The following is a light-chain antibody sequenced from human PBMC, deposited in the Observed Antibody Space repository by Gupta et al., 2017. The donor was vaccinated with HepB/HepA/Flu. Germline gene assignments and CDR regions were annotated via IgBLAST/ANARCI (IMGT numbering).Light chain of an antibody. Sequence: DIVMTHSPLSLPVTPGEPASISCRPSQSLLQSNGYNYLDWYLQKPGQSPQLLIYLGSNRAAGVPARFSGSGSGTDFTLKISRVEAEDVGVYYCMQTLQGTFGQGTKLEIK. CDR2: LGS. V-gene: IGKV2-28*01. CDR3: MQTLQGT. J-gene: IGKJ2*01. CDR1: QSLLQSNGYNY.